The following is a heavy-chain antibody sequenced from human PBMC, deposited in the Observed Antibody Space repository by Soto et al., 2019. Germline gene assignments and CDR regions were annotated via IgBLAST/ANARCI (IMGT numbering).Heavy chain of an antibody. CDR1: GFTFSSYG. V-gene: IGHV3-30*18. J-gene: IGHJ4*02. Sequence: QVQLVESGGGVVQPGRSLFLSCAASGFTFSSYGMHWVRQAPGQGLEWVAAISDDGSNKYYVDSVKGRFFISRDNSKNTLNRQKNSLRPEDTAVYHCAKVGSGVSRDFDVWGQGTLVTVSS. D-gene: IGHD3-3*01. CDR2: ISDDGSNK. CDR3: AKVGSGVSRDFDV.